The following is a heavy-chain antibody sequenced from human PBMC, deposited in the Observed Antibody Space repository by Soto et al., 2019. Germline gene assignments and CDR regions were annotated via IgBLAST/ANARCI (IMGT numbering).Heavy chain of an antibody. Sequence: GGSLRLSCVGSGFIFSNNGMHWFRQTPGKGLEWVAFMSYDGSDTFYSDSVKGRFTISRDNSKNTLFLHMSNLRAEDTAMYYCTIVRVADSALDHWGQGTLVTVSS. CDR2: MSYDGSDT. CDR1: GFIFSNNG. CDR3: TIVRVADSALDH. J-gene: IGHJ4*02. V-gene: IGHV3-30*02. D-gene: IGHD3-10*02.